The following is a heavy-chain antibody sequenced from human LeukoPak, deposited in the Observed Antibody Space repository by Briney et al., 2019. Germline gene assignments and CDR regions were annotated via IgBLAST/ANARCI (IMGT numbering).Heavy chain of an antibody. V-gene: IGHV3-7*01. D-gene: IGHD2-21*02. CDR2: IKQDGSEK. Sequence: PGGSLRLSCAASGFTFSTYRMSWVRQAPGKGLEWVANIKQDGSEKHYVDSVKGRFTISRDNAKNSLYLQMSSLRAEDTAVYYCARERGVTHPFDYWGQGTLVSVSS. CDR3: ARERGVTHPFDY. J-gene: IGHJ4*02. CDR1: GFTFSTYR.